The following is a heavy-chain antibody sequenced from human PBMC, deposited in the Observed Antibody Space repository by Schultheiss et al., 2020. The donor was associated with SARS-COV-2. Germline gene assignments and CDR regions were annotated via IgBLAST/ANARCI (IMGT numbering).Heavy chain of an antibody. V-gene: IGHV4-39*01. CDR2: IYYSGST. J-gene: IGHJ2*01. Sequence: SETLSLTCTVSGGSISSSSYYWGWIRQPPGKGLEWIGSIYYSGSTYYNPSLKSRVTISVDTSKNQFSLKLSSVTAADTAVYYCARFNEAWYFDLWGRGTLVTVSS. CDR1: GGSISSSSYY. D-gene: IGHD2-8*01. CDR3: ARFNEAWYFDL.